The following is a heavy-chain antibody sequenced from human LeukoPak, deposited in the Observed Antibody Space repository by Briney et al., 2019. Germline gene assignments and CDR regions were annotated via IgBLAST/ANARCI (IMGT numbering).Heavy chain of an antibody. Sequence: GGSLRLSCAASGFTFSGYYMSWVRQVPGKGLEWVATIKQDGSERYYVGSVRGRFTISRDNANNSLYLQMDSLRVEDTAVYYCARRGTWHSDYWGQGTLVTVSS. D-gene: IGHD3-16*01. CDR1: GFTFSGYY. J-gene: IGHJ4*02. CDR3: ARRGTWHSDY. V-gene: IGHV3-7*01. CDR2: IKQDGSER.